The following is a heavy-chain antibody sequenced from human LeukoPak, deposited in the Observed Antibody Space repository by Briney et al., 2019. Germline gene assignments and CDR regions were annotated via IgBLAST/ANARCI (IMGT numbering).Heavy chain of an antibody. CDR1: GFTFSSFG. CDR3: AKEGGITMIVVVPFQY. CDR2: ISYDGSNK. V-gene: IGHV3-30*18. J-gene: IGHJ1*01. D-gene: IGHD3-22*01. Sequence: GGSLRLSCAASGFTFSSFGMHWVRQAPCKGLEWVAVISYDGSNKYYADSVKGRFTISRDNSKNTLYLQMNSLRAEDTAVYYCAKEGGITMIVVVPFQYWGQGTLVTVSS.